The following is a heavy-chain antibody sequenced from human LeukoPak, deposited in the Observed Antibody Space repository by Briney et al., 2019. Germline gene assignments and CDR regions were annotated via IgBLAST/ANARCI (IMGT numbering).Heavy chain of an antibody. D-gene: IGHD3-10*01. CDR1: GFTFSSYG. CDR2: IRYDGSNK. J-gene: IGHJ6*03. Sequence: GGSLRLSCAASGFTFSSYGMHWVRQAPGKGLEWVAFIRYDGSNKYYADSVKGRFTISRDNSKNTLYLQMNSLRAEDTAVYYCAKAGNYYYYYYMDVWGKGTTVTVSS. CDR3: AKAGNYYYYYYMDV. V-gene: IGHV3-30*02.